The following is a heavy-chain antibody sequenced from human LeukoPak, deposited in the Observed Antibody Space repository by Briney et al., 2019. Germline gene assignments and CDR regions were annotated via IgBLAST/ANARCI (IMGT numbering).Heavy chain of an antibody. CDR3: AREGDYGDYFDY. J-gene: IGHJ4*02. D-gene: IGHD4-17*01. CDR1: GGSISGYY. Sequence: SETLSLTCIVSGGSISGYYWSWIRQPPGKGLEWIGYIYYTGSTNYSPSLKSRVTISVDTSKNQFSLKLSSVTAADTAVYYCAREGDYGDYFDYWGQGTLVTVSS. V-gene: IGHV4-59*01. CDR2: IYYTGST.